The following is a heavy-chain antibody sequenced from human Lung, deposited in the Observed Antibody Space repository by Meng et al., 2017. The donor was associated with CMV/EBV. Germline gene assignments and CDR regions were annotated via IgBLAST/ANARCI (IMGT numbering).Heavy chain of an antibody. J-gene: IGHJ4*02. V-gene: IGHV3-73*01. CDR2: IRSKTYGYAT. CDR3: ARLPYCSSSNCYVGY. D-gene: IGHD2-2*01. CDR1: GGSFSGYY. Sequence: VQLQQWGAGLLKPSEXLSLTCAVYGGSFSGYYWSWIRQPPGKGLEWVGRIRSKTYGYATSYATSLRGKFDISRDDSTNTAFLQINNLRTEDTAIYYCARLPYCSSSNCYVGYWGQGTLVTVSS.